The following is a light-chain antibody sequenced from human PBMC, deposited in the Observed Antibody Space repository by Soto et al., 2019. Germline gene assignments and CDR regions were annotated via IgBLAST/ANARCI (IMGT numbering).Light chain of an antibody. J-gene: IGKJ5*01. CDR1: QDITNY. V-gene: IGKV1-8*01. CDR2: TAS. Sequence: AILMTQSPSSFSASTGDRVTITCRASQDITNYLAWYQQKPGEAPKLLISTASTLENGVPSRFSGSGSGTDFTLTINYLQSEDFATYYCQQYYRYPSTFGQGTRLEI. CDR3: QQYYRYPST.